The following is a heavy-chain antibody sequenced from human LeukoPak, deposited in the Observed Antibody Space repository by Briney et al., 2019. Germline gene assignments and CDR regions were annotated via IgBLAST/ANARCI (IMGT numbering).Heavy chain of an antibody. Sequence: PSETLSLTCTVSGYSISSGSYWGWIRQPPGKGLEWIGSIYHSGSTYYNPSLKSRVTISVDTPKNQFSLKLSSVTAADTAVYYCARTGIAAGQNWFDPWGQGTLVTVSS. D-gene: IGHD6-13*01. CDR3: ARTGIAAGQNWFDP. J-gene: IGHJ5*02. CDR2: IYHSGST. CDR1: GYSISSGSY. V-gene: IGHV4-38-2*02.